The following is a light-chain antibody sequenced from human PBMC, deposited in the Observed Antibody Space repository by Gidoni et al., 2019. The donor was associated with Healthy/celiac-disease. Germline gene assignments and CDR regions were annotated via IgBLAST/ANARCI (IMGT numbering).Light chain of an antibody. CDR2: WAS. Sequence: DIVMTQSPDSLAVSLGERATINCKSSQSVLYSSNNKNYLAWYQQKPEQPPKLLIYWASTRESGVPDRFRGSGSGKDFTLTISSLQAEDVAVYYCQQYYSTPFTFGPGTKVDIK. V-gene: IGKV4-1*01. J-gene: IGKJ3*01. CDR1: QSVLYSSNNKNY. CDR3: QQYYSTPFT.